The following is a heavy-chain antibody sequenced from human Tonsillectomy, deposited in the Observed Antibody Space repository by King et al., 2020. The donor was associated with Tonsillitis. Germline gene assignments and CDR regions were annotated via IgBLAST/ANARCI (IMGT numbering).Heavy chain of an antibody. CDR1: GFTFSGYW. CDR2: INSDGDST. Sequence: VQLVESGGGLVQPGGSLRLSCAASGFTFSGYWMHWVRQAPGKGLVWVSRINSDGDSTDHADSVKGRFTISRDNAKDTLFLQMNSLRAEDTAVYYCAKNWGLWFGGQGTLVTVSS. J-gene: IGHJ4*02. V-gene: IGHV3-74*01. D-gene: IGHD3-10*01. CDR3: AKNWGLWF.